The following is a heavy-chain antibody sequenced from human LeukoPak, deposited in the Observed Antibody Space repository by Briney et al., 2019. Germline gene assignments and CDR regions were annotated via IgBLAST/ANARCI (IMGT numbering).Heavy chain of an antibody. CDR3: AKGAYDYIEIAYFDY. CDR1: GFTFSNYA. V-gene: IGHV3-23*01. Sequence: GGSLRLSCAAFGFTFSNYAMNWVRQAPGKGLEWVAVLIGSSGATDYADSVKGRFTISRDNSKNTLFLQMNSLRAEDTAIYYCAKGAYDYIEIAYFDYWGQGALVTVSS. D-gene: IGHD5-12*01. CDR2: LIGSSGAT. J-gene: IGHJ4*02.